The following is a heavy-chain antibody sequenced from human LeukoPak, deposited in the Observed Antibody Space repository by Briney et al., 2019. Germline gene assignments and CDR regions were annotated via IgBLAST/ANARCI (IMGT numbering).Heavy chain of an antibody. V-gene: IGHV1-46*01. CDR3: ARGAYDYVWGSYRRNWFDP. D-gene: IGHD3-16*02. Sequence: ASVKVSCKASGYIFTSYYMHWVRQAPGEGLEWMGIINPSGGSTSYAQKFQGRVTITRNTSISTAYMELSSLRSEDTAVYYCARGAYDYVWGSYRRNWFDPWGQGTLVTVSS. CDR2: INPSGGST. CDR1: GYIFTSYY. J-gene: IGHJ5*02.